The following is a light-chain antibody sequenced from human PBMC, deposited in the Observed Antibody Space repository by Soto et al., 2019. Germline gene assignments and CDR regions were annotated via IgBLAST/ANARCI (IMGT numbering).Light chain of an antibody. CDR3: SSYTSSSTLV. J-gene: IGLJ2*01. CDR2: DVS. Sequence: QSVLTQPASVSGSPGQSITISCTGTSSDVGGYNYVSWYQQHPGKAPELMIYDVSNRPSGVSNRCSGSKSGNTASLTISGLQAEDEADYYCSSYTSSSTLVFGGGTKLTVL. V-gene: IGLV2-14*01. CDR1: SSDVGGYNY.